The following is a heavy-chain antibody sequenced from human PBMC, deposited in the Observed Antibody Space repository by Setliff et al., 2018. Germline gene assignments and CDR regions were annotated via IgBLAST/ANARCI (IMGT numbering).Heavy chain of an antibody. Sequence: SETLSLTCAVSGFSITSGYYWGWIRQSPGKGLEWIGNIFQSGITFYNPSLKSRVTMSLDTSQNQFSLKLRSVTAADTAVYFCARVGGLLVATMPFDYWGQGTLVTVSS. CDR2: IFQSGIT. J-gene: IGHJ4*02. CDR1: GFSITSGYY. D-gene: IGHD5-12*01. V-gene: IGHV4-38-2*01. CDR3: ARVGGLLVATMPFDY.